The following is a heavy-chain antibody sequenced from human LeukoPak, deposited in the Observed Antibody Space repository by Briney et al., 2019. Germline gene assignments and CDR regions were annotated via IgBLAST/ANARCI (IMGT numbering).Heavy chain of an antibody. CDR1: GFTFSNAW. D-gene: IGHD5-24*01. CDR3: ARGVATISNWFDP. Sequence: PGGSLRLSCAASGFTFSNAWMSWVRQAPGKGLEWVSSISSSSSYIYYADSVKGRFTISRDNAKNSLYLQMNSLRAEDTAVYYCARGVATISNWFDPWGQGTLVTVSS. CDR2: ISSSSSYI. V-gene: IGHV3-21*01. J-gene: IGHJ5*02.